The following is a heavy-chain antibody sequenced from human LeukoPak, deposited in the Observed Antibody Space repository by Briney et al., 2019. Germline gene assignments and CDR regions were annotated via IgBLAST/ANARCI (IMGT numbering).Heavy chain of an antibody. D-gene: IGHD3-10*01. Sequence: SETLSLTCAVYGGSFSGYYWSWLRQPPGKGLEWIGEINHSGSTNYNPSLKSRVTISVDTSKNQFSLKLSSVTAADTAVYYCARVRTMVRGGFDYWGQGTLVTVSS. J-gene: IGHJ4*02. CDR2: INHSGST. CDR3: ARVRTMVRGGFDY. CDR1: GGSFSGYY. V-gene: IGHV4-34*01.